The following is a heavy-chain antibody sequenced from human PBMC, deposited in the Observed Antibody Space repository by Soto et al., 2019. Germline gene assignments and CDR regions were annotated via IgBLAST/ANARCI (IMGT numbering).Heavy chain of an antibody. J-gene: IGHJ3*02. CDR3: ARDRYSSDWLDAFDI. CDR2: ISSTSGSI. D-gene: IGHD6-25*01. CDR1: GFSFSDYS. Sequence: GGSLRLSCAASGFSFSDYSMNWVRQAPGKGLEWVSYISSTSGSIYYADSVKGRFTISRHNAKNSLYLQMNSLRDADTAVYYCARDRYSSDWLDAFDIWGQGTRVTVSS. V-gene: IGHV3-48*02.